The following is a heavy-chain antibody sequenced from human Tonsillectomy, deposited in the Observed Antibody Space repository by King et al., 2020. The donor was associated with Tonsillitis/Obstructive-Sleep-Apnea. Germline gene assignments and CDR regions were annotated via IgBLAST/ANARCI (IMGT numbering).Heavy chain of an antibody. Sequence: VQLVESGGGVVHPGRSLRLSCAASGFTFSTYAMHWVRQAPGKGLEWVAVISYDGSNKYYADSVKGRFTISRDNSKNTLYLQMNSLRAEDTAVFYCARGLRPHCFKGVCYPFDSWGQGTLVTVSS. D-gene: IGHD2-8*01. V-gene: IGHV3-30*04. CDR1: GFTFSTYA. CDR2: ISYDGSNK. J-gene: IGHJ4*02. CDR3: ARGLRPHCFKGVCYPFDS.